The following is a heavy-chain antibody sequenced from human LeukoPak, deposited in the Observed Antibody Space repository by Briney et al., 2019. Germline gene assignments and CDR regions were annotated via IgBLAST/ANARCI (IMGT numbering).Heavy chain of an antibody. CDR3: ARDDGTGPYRFDS. D-gene: IGHD3-10*01. Sequence: ASVTVSCKASGYTFTQYGISWMRQAPGQGPEWMGWISAFNGNTKYPQRLRGRVTMTTDASTSTAYMDLRGLRSDDTAVYYCARDDGTGPYRFDSWGQGTLVTVSS. CDR1: GYTFTQYG. J-gene: IGHJ4*02. V-gene: IGHV1-18*01. CDR2: ISAFNGNT.